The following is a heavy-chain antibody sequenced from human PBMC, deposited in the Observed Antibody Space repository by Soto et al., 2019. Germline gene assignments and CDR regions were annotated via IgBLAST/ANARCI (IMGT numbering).Heavy chain of an antibody. D-gene: IGHD3-10*01. J-gene: IGHJ3*02. V-gene: IGHV5-51*01. Sequence: PGESLKISCKGFGYTYPSYWIGWVRQMPGKGLKWMGIIYPEDSDTRYSPSFQGQVTISADKSISTAYLQWSSLKASDTAMYYCARRILLWSVRDAFDIWGQGTMVTVSS. CDR3: ARRILLWSVRDAFDI. CDR2: IYPEDSDT. CDR1: GYTYPSYW.